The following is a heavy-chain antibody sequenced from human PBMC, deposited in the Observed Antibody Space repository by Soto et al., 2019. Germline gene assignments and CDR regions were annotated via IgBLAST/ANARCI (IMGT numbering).Heavy chain of an antibody. CDR2: IWYDGSNK. J-gene: IGHJ3*02. CDR3: ARAGAAGVDAFDI. CDR1: GFTFSSYG. D-gene: IGHD6-13*01. Sequence: QVQLVESGGGVVQPGRSLRLSCAASGFTFSSYGMHWVRQAPGKGLEWVAVIWYDGSNKYYADSVKGRFTISRDNSKNTLYLQMNSLRAEDTAVYYCARAGAAGVDAFDIWGQGTMVTVSS. V-gene: IGHV3-33*01.